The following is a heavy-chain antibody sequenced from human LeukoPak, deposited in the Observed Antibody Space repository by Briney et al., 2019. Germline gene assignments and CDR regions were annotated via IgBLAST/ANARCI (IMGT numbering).Heavy chain of an antibody. V-gene: IGHV3-23*01. CDR1: GFVFSSLD. Sequence: GGSLRLSCAASGFVFSSLDMGWVRQTPGEGLEWVSAITNSGDATYYADSVRGRFTISRDNSKNTLFLQMNSLRAEDTAVYFCAKDARRSSGWWFFDHWGQGTLVTVSS. J-gene: IGHJ4*02. CDR3: AKDARRSSGWWFFDH. CDR2: ITNSGDAT. D-gene: IGHD6-19*01.